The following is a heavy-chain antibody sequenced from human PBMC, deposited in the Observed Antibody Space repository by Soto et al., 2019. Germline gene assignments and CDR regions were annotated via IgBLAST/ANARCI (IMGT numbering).Heavy chain of an antibody. Sequence: QVQLVESGGGVVQPGRSLRLSCASSGFTFSAYGMHWVRQAPGKGLEWVAVIWYDGSNKYYVDSVKGRFTISRDDSKNTLYLQMNSLRAEDTAVYYCARETGAPLYGMDVWGQVTTVTVSS. V-gene: IGHV3-33*01. CDR1: GFTFSAYG. CDR3: ARETGAPLYGMDV. CDR2: IWYDGSNK. D-gene: IGHD7-27*01. J-gene: IGHJ6*02.